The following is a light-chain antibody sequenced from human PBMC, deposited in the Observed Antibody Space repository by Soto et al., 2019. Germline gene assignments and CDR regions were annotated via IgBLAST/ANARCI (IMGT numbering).Light chain of an antibody. CDR2: RNN. J-gene: IGLJ2*01. CDR1: SSNIGSNY. CDR3: AAWDDSLSVV. Sequence: QSVLTQPPSASGTPGQRVTISCSGSSSNIGSNYVYWYQQLPGTAPKLLIYRNNQRPSGVPDRVSGSQSGTSASLAISGLRSEDEADYYCAAWDDSLSVVFGGGTKLTVL. V-gene: IGLV1-47*01.